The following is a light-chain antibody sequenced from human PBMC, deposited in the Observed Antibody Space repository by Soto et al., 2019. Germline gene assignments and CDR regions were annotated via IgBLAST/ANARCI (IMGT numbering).Light chain of an antibody. Sequence: EIMMTQSPATLSVSPGERATLSCRASQSVSSKLAWYQQKPGQAPRLLIYGASTRATGIPARFSGSGSGADFTLTISSLQSEDSAVYYCHQYNNWPLTFGGGTKVQIK. CDR3: HQYNNWPLT. J-gene: IGKJ4*01. CDR2: GAS. CDR1: QSVSSK. V-gene: IGKV3-15*01.